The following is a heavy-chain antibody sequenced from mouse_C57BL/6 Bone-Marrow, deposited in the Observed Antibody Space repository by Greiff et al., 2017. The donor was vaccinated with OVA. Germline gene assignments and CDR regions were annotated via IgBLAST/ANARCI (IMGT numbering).Heavy chain of an antibody. CDR1: GFSLTSYG. Sequence: QVQLKQSGPGLVQPSQSLSITCTVSGFSLTSYGVHWVRPSPGKGLEWLGVIWSGGSTDSNAAFISRLSISKDNSKSQVFFKMNSLQADDTAIYYCASRSWFAYWGQGTLVTVSA. CDR2: IWSGGST. V-gene: IGHV2-2*01. J-gene: IGHJ3*01. CDR3: ASRSWFAY.